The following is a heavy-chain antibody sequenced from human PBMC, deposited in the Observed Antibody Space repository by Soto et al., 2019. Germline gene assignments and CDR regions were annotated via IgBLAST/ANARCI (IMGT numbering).Heavy chain of an antibody. D-gene: IGHD1-1*01. J-gene: IGHJ3*02. CDR3: ARDRSDDRNSCDAFDI. CDR2: ISHTGST. V-gene: IGHV4-61*01. CDR1: GGFVSSGSHY. Sequence: QVRLQESGPGLVKPSDTLSLTCTVSGGFVSSGSHYWSWVRQPPGKGLEWIAYISHTGSTNYNPSLKSRVTISVDMSKNQFSLRLDSVTAADTAVYYCARDRSDDRNSCDAFDIWGQGTMVTVSS.